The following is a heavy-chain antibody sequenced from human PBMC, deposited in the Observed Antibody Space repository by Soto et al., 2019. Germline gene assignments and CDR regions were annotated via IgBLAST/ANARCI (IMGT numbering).Heavy chain of an antibody. J-gene: IGHJ4*02. CDR2: ISSSSRNI. D-gene: IGHD2-2*01. CDR1: GFTFSSYT. CDR3: ARDPSRALDY. Sequence: DVQLVDSGGGLVQPGGSLRLSCAASGFTFSSYTMHWVRQAPGKGLEWISYISSSSRNIYYAASVKGRFTISRDNAQNSLYLQMTSLRDEDTAVYYCARDPSRALDYWGQGTLVTVSS. V-gene: IGHV3-48*02.